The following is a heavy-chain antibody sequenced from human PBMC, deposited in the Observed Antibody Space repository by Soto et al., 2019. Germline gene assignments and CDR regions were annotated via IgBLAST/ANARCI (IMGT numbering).Heavy chain of an antibody. CDR3: ARHNWNDLLDYYYYGMDV. J-gene: IGHJ6*02. CDR1: GYTFTSYG. CDR2: ISAYNGNT. Sequence: QVQLVQSGAEVKKPGASVKVSCKASGYTFTSYGISWVRQAPGQGLEWMGWISAYNGNTNYAQKLQGRVTMTTDTATSTAYMELRSLRSDDTAVYYCARHNWNDLLDYYYYGMDVWGQGTTVTVSS. D-gene: IGHD1-1*01. V-gene: IGHV1-18*01.